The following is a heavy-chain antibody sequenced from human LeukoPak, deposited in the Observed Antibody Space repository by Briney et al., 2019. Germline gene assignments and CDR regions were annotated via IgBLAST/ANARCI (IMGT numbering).Heavy chain of an antibody. CDR1: GFTFSSYA. J-gene: IGHJ4*02. Sequence: GGSLRLSCAASGFTFSSYAMSWVRQAPGKGLEWVSSISTSGGSTYYADSVKGRFTISRDNSKNTLYLQMNSLRAEDTAVYYCARDLVTLYDFWSGFDYWGQGTLVTVSS. V-gene: IGHV3-23*01. D-gene: IGHD3-3*01. CDR3: ARDLVTLYDFWSGFDY. CDR2: ISTSGGST.